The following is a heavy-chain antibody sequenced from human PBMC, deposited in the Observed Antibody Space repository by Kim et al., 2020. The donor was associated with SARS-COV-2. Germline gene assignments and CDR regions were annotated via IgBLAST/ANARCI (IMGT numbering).Heavy chain of an antibody. D-gene: IGHD1-1*01. V-gene: IGHV4-59*02. CDR3: ARAHQLAPRGYGMDV. CDR1: GDSVATDF. CDR2: VSYSGGS. J-gene: IGHJ6*02. Sequence: SETLSLTCAVSGDSVATDFWTWVRQAPGKGLDWLGYVSYSGGSDYNPNLRGRLTISVDASRTHVSLRLTSLPAADTGVYFCARAHQLAPRGYGMDVWGQG.